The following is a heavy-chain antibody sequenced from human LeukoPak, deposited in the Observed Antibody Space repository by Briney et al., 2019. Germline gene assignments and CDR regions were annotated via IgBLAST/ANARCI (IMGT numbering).Heavy chain of an antibody. J-gene: IGHJ4*02. CDR1: GSSINSVYS. D-gene: IGHD3-22*01. CDR3: ASYRTYYDSSGNPFDY. Sequence: PSETLSLTCTVFGSSINSVYSWGWIRPPPGKGLEWIGGIYHNGNTYYNSSLKSRVTISVHTSENQFSLKLSSVTAADTAVYYCASYRTYYDSSGNPFDYWGQGTLVTVSS. V-gene: IGHV4-38-2*02. CDR2: IYHNGNT.